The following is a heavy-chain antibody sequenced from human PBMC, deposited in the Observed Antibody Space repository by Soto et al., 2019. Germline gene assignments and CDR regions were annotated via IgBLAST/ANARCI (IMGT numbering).Heavy chain of an antibody. V-gene: IGHV4-59*01. Sequence: QVQLQESGPGLVKPSETLSLTCTVSGGSISSYYWSRIRQPPGKGLEWIGYIYYSGSTNYNPSLTTRVTTAVDTSRNPFSLKLSSVTAADTAVYYCARVAVEMATHFIDYWGQGTLVTVSS. J-gene: IGHJ4*02. CDR2: IYYSGST. D-gene: IGHD5-12*01. CDR1: GGSISSYY. CDR3: ARVAVEMATHFIDY.